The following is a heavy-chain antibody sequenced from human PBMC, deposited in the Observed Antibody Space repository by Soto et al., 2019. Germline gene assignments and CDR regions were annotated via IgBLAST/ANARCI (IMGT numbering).Heavy chain of an antibody. CDR1: GFTFSSYA. D-gene: IGHD5-18*01. J-gene: IGHJ3*02. CDR2: LTPGGETT. Sequence: GGSLRLSCAASGFTFSSYAMSWVRQAPGKGLEWVSALTPGGETTYYIDSVKGRFTISRDNAKNTLYLQMNSLRAEDTAVYYCASFGYGAFDIWGQGTMVTVSS. CDR3: ASFGYGAFDI. V-gene: IGHV3-23*01.